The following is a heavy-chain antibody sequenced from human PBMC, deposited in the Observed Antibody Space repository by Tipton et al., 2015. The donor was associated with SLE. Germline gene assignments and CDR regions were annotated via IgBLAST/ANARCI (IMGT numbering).Heavy chain of an antibody. V-gene: IGHV4-39*02. CDR2: IYDNGNT. Sequence: TLSLTCTVSGGSISSSSYYWGWIRQPPGKGLEWIGSIYDNGNTYYNPSLKSRATISADTSKNLFSLKLSSVTAADMAVYYCARRSLLAVPKWGQGTLVTVSS. D-gene: IGHD6-19*01. CDR1: GGSISSSSYY. CDR3: ARRSLLAVPK. J-gene: IGHJ4*02.